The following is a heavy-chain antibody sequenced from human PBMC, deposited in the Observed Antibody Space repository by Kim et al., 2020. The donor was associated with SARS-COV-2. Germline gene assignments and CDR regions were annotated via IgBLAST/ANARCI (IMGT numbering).Heavy chain of an antibody. Sequence: DSVKGRFTISRDNSKNTLYLQMNSLRAEDTAVYYCAKSGDYDSSGYYFDDWGQGTLVTVSS. D-gene: IGHD3-22*01. J-gene: IGHJ4*02. CDR3: AKSGDYDSSGYYFDD. V-gene: IGHV3-30*02.